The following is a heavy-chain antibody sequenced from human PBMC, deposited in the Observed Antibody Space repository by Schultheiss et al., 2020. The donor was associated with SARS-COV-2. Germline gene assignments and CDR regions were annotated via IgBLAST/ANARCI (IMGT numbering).Heavy chain of an antibody. J-gene: IGHJ6*03. CDR1: GGSISSYY. CDR3: AREGGSGYHYYYYYMDV. Sequence: SETLSLTCTVSGGSISSYYWSWIRQPPGKGLEWIGYIYYSGSTNYNPSLKSRVTISVDTSKNQFSLKLSSVTAADTAVYYCAREGGSGYHYYYYYMDVWSKGTTVTVSS. D-gene: IGHD3-22*01. CDR2: IYYSGST. V-gene: IGHV4-59*01.